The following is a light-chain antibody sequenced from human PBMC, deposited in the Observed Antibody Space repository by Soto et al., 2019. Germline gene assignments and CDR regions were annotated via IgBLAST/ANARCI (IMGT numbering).Light chain of an antibody. CDR1: SSDVGSYNR. CDR3: SSLTTSETWV. Sequence: QSVLTQPASXXXXXGQSITISCTGGSSDVGSYNRVSWYRQYPGKAPQLMIYEVSYRPSGVSNRFSGSKSGNTASLTISGLQAEDEADYFCSSLTTSETWVIGGGTKLTVL. V-gene: IGLV2-14*02. CDR2: EVS. J-gene: IGLJ3*02.